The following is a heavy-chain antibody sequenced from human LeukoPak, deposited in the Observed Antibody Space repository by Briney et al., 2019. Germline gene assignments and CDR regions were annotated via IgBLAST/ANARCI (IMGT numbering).Heavy chain of an antibody. CDR3: ARERGYSGYDGA. CDR1: GGTFSSYA. Sequence: GASVKVSCKASGGTFSSYAISWVRQAPGQGLEWMGGIIPIFGTANYAQKFQGRVTITADKSTSTAYMELSSLRSEDTAVYYCARERGYSGYDGAWGQGTLVTVSS. CDR2: IIPIFGTA. J-gene: IGHJ5*02. D-gene: IGHD5-12*01. V-gene: IGHV1-69*06.